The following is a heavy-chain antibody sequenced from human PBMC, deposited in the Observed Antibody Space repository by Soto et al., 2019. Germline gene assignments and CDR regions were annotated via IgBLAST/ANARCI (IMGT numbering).Heavy chain of an antibody. J-gene: IGHJ6*02. CDR2: IYYSGST. V-gene: IGHV4-59*12. CDR3: ARDYYGMDV. Sequence: SETLSLTLTVSGGSISIYYWSWIRQPPGKGLEWIGYIYYSGSTNHNPSLKSRVTISVDTAKNQFSLNLTYVTAADKDVYYCARDYYGMDVWGQGTTVTVYS. CDR1: GGSISIYY.